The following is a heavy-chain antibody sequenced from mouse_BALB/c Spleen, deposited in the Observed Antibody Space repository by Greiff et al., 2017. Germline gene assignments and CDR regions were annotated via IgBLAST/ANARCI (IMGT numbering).Heavy chain of an antibody. CDR2: FYPGSGSI. D-gene: IGHD2-2*01. CDR3: ARHEGDYYGYDDGYYYAMDY. Sequence: QVQLQQSGAELVKPGASVKLSCKASGYTFTEYIIHWVKQRSGQGLEWIGWFYPGSGSIKYNEKFKDKATLTADKSSSTVYMELSRLTSEDSAVYFCARHEGDYYGYDDGYYYAMDYWGQGTSVTVSS. J-gene: IGHJ4*01. V-gene: IGHV1-62-2*01. CDR1: GYTFTEYI.